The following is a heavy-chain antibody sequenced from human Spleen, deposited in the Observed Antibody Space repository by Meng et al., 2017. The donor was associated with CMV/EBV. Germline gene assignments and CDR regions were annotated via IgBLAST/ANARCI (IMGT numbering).Heavy chain of an antibody. CDR2: IYYSGRN. CDR1: DGSISSYY. CDR3: ARHYGGDFGSPLPFDY. Sequence: GSLRLSCTVSDGSISSYYWSWIRQPPGKGLEWIGFIYYSGRNYYNPSLRSRVTISVDTSKNKFSLKLNSVTAADTAVYYCARHYGGDFGSPLPFDYWGQGILVTVSS. D-gene: IGHD2-21*02. V-gene: IGHV4-59*01. J-gene: IGHJ4*02.